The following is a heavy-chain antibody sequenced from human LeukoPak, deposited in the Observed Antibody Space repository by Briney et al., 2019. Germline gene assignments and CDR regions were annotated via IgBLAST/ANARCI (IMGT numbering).Heavy chain of an antibody. D-gene: IGHD3-10*02. CDR1: GFTFDDYA. CDR2: ISWNSGSI. CDR3: AKCSGSYYNVVGPFDY. Sequence: GGSLRLSCAASGFTFDDYAMHWVRQAPGKGLGWVSGISWNSGSIGYADSVKGRFTISRDNAKNSLYLQMNSLRAEDTALYYCAKCSGSYYNVVGPFDYWGQGTLVTVSS. J-gene: IGHJ4*02. V-gene: IGHV3-9*01.